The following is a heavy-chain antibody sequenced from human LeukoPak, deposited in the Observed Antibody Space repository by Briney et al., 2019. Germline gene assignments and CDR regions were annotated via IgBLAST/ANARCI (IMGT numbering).Heavy chain of an antibody. J-gene: IGHJ4*02. CDR3: ARHVQLERLPYFDY. D-gene: IGHD1-1*01. Sequence: PSETLSLTCTVSGASISSSSYYWGWIRQPPGEGLEWIGSIHDSGSTYYNPSLKSRVTISVDTSKNQFSLKLTSATAADTAVYYCARHVQLERLPYFDYWGQGTLVTVSS. CDR1: GASISSSSYY. CDR2: IHDSGST. V-gene: IGHV4-39*01.